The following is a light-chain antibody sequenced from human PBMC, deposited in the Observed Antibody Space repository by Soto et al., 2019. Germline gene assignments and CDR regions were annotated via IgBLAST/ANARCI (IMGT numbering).Light chain of an antibody. CDR3: QQYGPSPLYT. CDR1: QSVTNRD. J-gene: IGKJ2*01. Sequence: EIELTQSPGTLSLSPGERATLSCRATQSVTNRDIAWYQQRPGQAPRLLIYGTSNRATGIPDRFRGSGSGTDFTLTISGLEPEDFAVYFCQQYGPSPLYTFGPGTKLEIK. V-gene: IGKV3-20*01. CDR2: GTS.